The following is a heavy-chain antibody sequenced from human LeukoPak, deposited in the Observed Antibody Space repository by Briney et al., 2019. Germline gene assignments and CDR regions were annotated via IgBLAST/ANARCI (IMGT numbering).Heavy chain of an antibody. D-gene: IGHD2-8*01. CDR3: TRGRSGANPNGLDI. J-gene: IGHJ3*02. Sequence: GGSLRLSCAASVFTFRSNWMHWVRQALGEGLLWVSRIRPDGSGSNYADSVKGRFTISRDNAKNTVYLQMNGLRAEDTAIYYCTRGRSGANPNGLDIWGQGTMVTVSS. V-gene: IGHV3-74*01. CDR1: VFTFRSNW. CDR2: IRPDGSGS.